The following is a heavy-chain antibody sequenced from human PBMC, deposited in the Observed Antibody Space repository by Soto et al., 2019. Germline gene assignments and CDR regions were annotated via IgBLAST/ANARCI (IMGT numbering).Heavy chain of an antibody. CDR2: ISAYTDTP. CDR1: GYTFTNFG. V-gene: IGHV1-18*01. J-gene: IGHJ5*02. CDR3: ARVIPGVEAWFDP. D-gene: IGHD2-2*01. Sequence: ASVKVSCKASGYTFTNFGVTWVRRSPGQGLEWMGWISAYTDTPNYAQKFQGRVTMTIDTSTSTAYMDLRSLTSDDTAVYYCARVIPGVEAWFDPWGQGTLVTVS.